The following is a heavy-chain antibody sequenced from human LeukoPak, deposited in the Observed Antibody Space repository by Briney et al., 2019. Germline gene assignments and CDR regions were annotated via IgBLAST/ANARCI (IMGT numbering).Heavy chain of an antibody. CDR3: ARMLDAFDI. CDR2: INPNSGDT. J-gene: IGHJ3*02. D-gene: IGHD2-8*01. CDR1: GYTFTGYY. V-gene: IGHV1-2*02. Sequence: GASVKLSCRASGYTFTGYYMHWVRRAPGQGLEWMGWINPNSGDTNYAQKFQGRVTMTRDTSISTAYMELNRLRSDDTAVYYCARMLDAFDIWGQGTMVTVFS.